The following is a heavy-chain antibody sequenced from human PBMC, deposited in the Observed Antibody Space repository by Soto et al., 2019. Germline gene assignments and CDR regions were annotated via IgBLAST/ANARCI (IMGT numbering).Heavy chain of an antibody. D-gene: IGHD3-10*01. CDR3: ARYMVRGQNGHMDV. J-gene: IGHJ6*02. Sequence: SETLSLTCTVSGGSIISYYWSWIRQPPGKGLEWIGYIYYSGSTNYNPSLKSRVTISVDTSKNQFSLKLSSVTAADTAVYYCARYMVRGQNGHMDVWGQGTTVTVSS. V-gene: IGHV4-59*01. CDR2: IYYSGST. CDR1: GGSIISYY.